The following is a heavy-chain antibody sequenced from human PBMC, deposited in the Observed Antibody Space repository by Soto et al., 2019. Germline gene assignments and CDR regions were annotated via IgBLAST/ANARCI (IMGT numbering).Heavy chain of an antibody. CDR1: GFTFNTYW. Sequence: EVQLVESGGDLVQPGGSLRLSCVASGFTFNTYWMSWVRQAPGKGLEWVANIKEDGSDKYYVDSVKGRFTISRDNATHLLYLQMNSLGAGDTAMYCCARFTRGSSGDYWGQGTLVTVSS. D-gene: IGHD6-25*01. CDR3: ARFTRGSSGDY. J-gene: IGHJ4*02. CDR2: IKEDGSDK. V-gene: IGHV3-7*01.